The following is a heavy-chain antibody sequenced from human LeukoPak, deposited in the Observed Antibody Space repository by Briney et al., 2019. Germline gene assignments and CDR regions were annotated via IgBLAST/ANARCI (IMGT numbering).Heavy chain of an antibody. D-gene: IGHD3-16*01. V-gene: IGHV4-59*01. J-gene: IGHJ6*03. CDR2: IYYSGST. Sequence: SETLSLTCTVSGGSISSYYWSWIRRPPGKGLEWIGYIYYSGSTNYNPSLKSRVTISVDTSKNQFSLKLSSVTAADTAVYYCARGGSSYYYYYMDVWGKGTTVTVSS. CDR1: GGSISSYY. CDR3: ARGGSSYYYYYMDV.